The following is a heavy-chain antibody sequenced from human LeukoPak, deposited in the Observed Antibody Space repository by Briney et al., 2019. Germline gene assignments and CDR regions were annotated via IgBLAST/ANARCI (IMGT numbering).Heavy chain of an antibody. Sequence: GASVKVSCKASGGTFSSYAISWVRQAPGQGLEWMGRIIPILGIANYAQKFQGRVTITADKSTSTAYMELSSLRSEDTAVYYCVCGSGSYYNGLPLDYWGQGTLVTASS. V-gene: IGHV1-69*04. CDR1: GGTFSSYA. CDR3: VCGSGSYYNGLPLDY. CDR2: IIPILGIA. D-gene: IGHD3-10*01. J-gene: IGHJ4*02.